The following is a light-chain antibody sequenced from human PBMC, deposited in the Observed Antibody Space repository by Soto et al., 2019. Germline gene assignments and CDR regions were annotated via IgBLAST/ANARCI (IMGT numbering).Light chain of an antibody. CDR2: RVS. CDR3: SSYTSSGTYV. Sequence: QSALTQPASVSGSPGQSITISCTGTSSDVGGYNYVSWYQQHPGKVPKLMIYRVSDRPSGVSDRFSGSKSGNTASLTISGLQPEDEADYYCSSYTSSGTYVFGTGTKLTVL. V-gene: IGLV2-14*01. CDR1: SSDVGGYNY. J-gene: IGLJ1*01.